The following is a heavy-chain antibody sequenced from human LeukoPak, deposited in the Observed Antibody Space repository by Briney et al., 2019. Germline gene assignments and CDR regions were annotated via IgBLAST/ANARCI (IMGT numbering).Heavy chain of an antibody. CDR1: GFTFSDYY. J-gene: IGHJ2*01. D-gene: IGHD2-2*01. CDR3: ARVLIVVVPAAPGYFDL. Sequence: SGGSLRLSCAASGFTFSDYYMSWIRQAPGKGLEWVSYISSSGSTIYYADSVKGRFTISRDNAKNSLYLQMNSLRAEDTAVYYCARVLIVVVPAAPGYFDLWGRGTLVTVSS. V-gene: IGHV3-11*01. CDR2: ISSSGSTI.